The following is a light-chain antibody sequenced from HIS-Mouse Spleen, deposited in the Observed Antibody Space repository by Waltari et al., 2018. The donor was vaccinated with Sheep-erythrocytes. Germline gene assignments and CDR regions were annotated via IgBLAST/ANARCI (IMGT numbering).Light chain of an antibody. J-gene: IGLJ3*02. V-gene: IGLV2-8*01. CDR3: SSYAGSNNWV. CDR1: SSYVGGSDY. Sequence: QSALTQPPSASGSPGQSVTISCTGTSSYVGGSDYVSWYQQPPGKAPKLMIYEVSKRPSGVPDRFSGSKSGNTASLTVSGLQAEDEADYYCSSYAGSNNWVFGGGTKLTVL. CDR2: EVS.